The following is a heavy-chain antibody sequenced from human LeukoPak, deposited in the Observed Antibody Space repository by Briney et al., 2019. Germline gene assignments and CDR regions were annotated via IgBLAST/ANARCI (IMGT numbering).Heavy chain of an antibody. CDR3: ARQESELTTPANRYFDT. J-gene: IGHJ4*02. Sequence: GESLKISCTGSGYNFAHDWIGWVRQMPGKGLEWMGIIYPGDSDTIYSPSFQGQVTISADKSISTAYLQWSSLKASDTAMYFYARQESELTTPANRYFDTWGQGTLVTVSS. CDR2: IYPGDSDT. CDR1: GYNFAHDW. V-gene: IGHV5-51*01. D-gene: IGHD1-1*01.